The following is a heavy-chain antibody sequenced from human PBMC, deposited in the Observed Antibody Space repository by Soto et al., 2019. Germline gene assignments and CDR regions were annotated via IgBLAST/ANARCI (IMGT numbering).Heavy chain of an antibody. CDR2: INQDGNED. J-gene: IGHJ4*02. CDR3: ARTGDGHNDSLDY. CDR1: GFTFSSYW. Sequence: VHLEESGGGLVQPGGSLRLSCAASGFTFSSYWMNWVRQAPGEGLEWVANINQDGNEDNLLDSVKGRFTMSKDNAKNSVFVQMNILRVDATAVYYCARTGDGHNDSLDYWGQGALVSFSS. D-gene: IGHD7-27*01. V-gene: IGHV3-7*01.